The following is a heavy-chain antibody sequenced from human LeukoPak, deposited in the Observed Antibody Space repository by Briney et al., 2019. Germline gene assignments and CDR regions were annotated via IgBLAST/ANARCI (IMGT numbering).Heavy chain of an antibody. D-gene: IGHD2-21*02. CDR2: ISNGNT. Sequence: GGSLRLSCAASAFTFSTYGMHWVRQPPGKGLEWVSAISNGNTYYADAVRGRFTISRDDSKNMVYLQMNSLRDEDTALYYCVREAGYCASVCLKSNWFDPWGQGTLVTVSS. CDR1: AFTFSTYG. V-gene: IGHV3-23*01. CDR3: VREAGYCASVCLKSNWFDP. J-gene: IGHJ5*02.